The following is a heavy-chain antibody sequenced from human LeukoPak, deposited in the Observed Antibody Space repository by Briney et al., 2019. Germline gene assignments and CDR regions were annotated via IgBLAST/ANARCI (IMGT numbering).Heavy chain of an antibody. Sequence: ASVKVSCKASGYTFTGYYMHWVRQAPGQGLEWMGWINSNSGGTNYAQKFQGRVTMTRDTSISTAYMELSRLRSDDTAVYYCARGELYFYDSSVPPYFDYWGQGTLVTVSS. D-gene: IGHD3-22*01. V-gene: IGHV1-2*02. CDR3: ARGELYFYDSSVPPYFDY. CDR1: GYTFTGYY. CDR2: INSNSGGT. J-gene: IGHJ4*02.